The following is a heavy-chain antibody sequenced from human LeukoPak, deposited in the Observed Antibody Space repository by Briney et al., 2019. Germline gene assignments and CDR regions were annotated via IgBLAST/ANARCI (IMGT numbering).Heavy chain of an antibody. J-gene: IGHJ2*01. V-gene: IGHV1-69*04. CDR2: IIPILGIA. D-gene: IGHD4-23*01. CDR3: ARDREGPSTVVTPGWYFDL. Sequence: SVKVSCKASGGTFSSYAISWVRQAPGQGLEWMGRIIPILGIANYAQKFQGRVTMTSDTSTSTAYMELRSLTSDDTAVYYCARDREGPSTVVTPGWYFDLWGRGTLVTVSS. CDR1: GGTFSSYA.